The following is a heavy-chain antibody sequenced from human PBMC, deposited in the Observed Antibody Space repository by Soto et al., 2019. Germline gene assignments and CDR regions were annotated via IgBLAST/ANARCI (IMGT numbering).Heavy chain of an antibody. V-gene: IGHV4-31*03. J-gene: IGHJ4*02. D-gene: IGHD3-22*01. Sequence: QVQLQESGPGLVKPSQTLSLTCTVSGGSISSGGYYLSWIRQHPGKGLEWIGYIYYIGSTYYNPSLKSRVTISVDKSKNQFSLMLSSVTAADTAVYYCASHNKYYYDSSGYYLPDYWGQGTLVTVSS. CDR2: IYYIGST. CDR1: GGSISSGGYY. CDR3: ASHNKYYYDSSGYYLPDY.